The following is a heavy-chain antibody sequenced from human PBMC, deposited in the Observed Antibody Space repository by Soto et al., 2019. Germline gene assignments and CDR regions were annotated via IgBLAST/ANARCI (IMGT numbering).Heavy chain of an antibody. V-gene: IGHV3-23*01. J-gene: IGHJ4*02. CDR3: AKPWCSSTSCYVVLDYFDY. D-gene: IGHD2-2*01. CDR1: GFTFSSYA. CDR2: ISGSGGST. Sequence: PGGSLRLSCAASGFTFSSYAMSWVRQAPGKGLEWVSAISGSGGSTYYADSVKGRFTISRDNSKNTLYLQMNSLRAEDTAVYYCAKPWCSSTSCYVVLDYFDYWGQGTLVTVSS.